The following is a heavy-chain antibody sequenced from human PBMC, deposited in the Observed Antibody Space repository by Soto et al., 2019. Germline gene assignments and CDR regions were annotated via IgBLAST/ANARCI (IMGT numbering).Heavy chain of an antibody. Sequence: QLQLQESGPGLVKPSETLSLTCTVSGGSISSSSYYWGWIRQPPGKGLEWIGSIYYSGSTYYNPSLKSRVTTAVDTSKNQFSLKLSSVIAADTAVYYCARRLYYDSSGFEGGGMDVWGQGTTVTVSS. CDR2: IYYSGST. D-gene: IGHD3-22*01. J-gene: IGHJ6*02. CDR3: ARRLYYDSSGFEGGGMDV. V-gene: IGHV4-39*01. CDR1: GGSISSSSYY.